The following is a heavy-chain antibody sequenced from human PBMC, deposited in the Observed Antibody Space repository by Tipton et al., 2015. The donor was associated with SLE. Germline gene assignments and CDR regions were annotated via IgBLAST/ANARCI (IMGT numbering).Heavy chain of an antibody. Sequence: PRLSCADSGFIFSTYAMHWVRQAPGKGLEWVAVISYDGSNKYYADSVKGRFTISRDNSKNTLYLQMNSLRAEDTAVYYCARGVGFNGVYDPFDMWGLGTMVTVSS. CDR2: ISYDGSNK. CDR3: ARGVGFNGVYDPFDM. CDR1: GFIFSTYA. J-gene: IGHJ3*02. D-gene: IGHD2-8*01. V-gene: IGHV3-30-3*01.